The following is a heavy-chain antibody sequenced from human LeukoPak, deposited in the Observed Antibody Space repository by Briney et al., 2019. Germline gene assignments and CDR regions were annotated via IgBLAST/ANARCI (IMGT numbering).Heavy chain of an antibody. CDR1: GFAFNYYA. V-gene: IGHV3-23*01. CDR2: ISVNEGDN. J-gene: IGHJ4*02. Sequence: TGGSLRLSCAASGFAFNYYAMSWVRQAPGKGLEWVSGISVNEGDNYYADSVKGRFTISRDNTKNTLYLQMNNLRPDDTAVYFCARHDSYIQYWGQGTLVTVSS. D-gene: IGHD5-18*01. CDR3: ARHDSYIQY.